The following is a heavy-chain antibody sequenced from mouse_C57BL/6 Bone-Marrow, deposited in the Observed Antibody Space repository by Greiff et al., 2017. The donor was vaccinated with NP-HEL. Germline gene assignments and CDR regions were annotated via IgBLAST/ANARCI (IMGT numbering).Heavy chain of an antibody. J-gene: IGHJ4*01. CDR2: ISNGGGST. D-gene: IGHD1-2*01. CDR1: GFTFTDYY. CDR3: ARRRLRPLYAMDY. Sequence: EVKLMESGGGLVQPGGSLKLSCAASGFTFTDYYMYWVRQTPEKRLEWVAYISNGGGSTYYPDTVKGRFTISRDNAKNTLYLQMSRLKSEDTAMYYCARRRLRPLYAMDYWGQGTSVTVSS. V-gene: IGHV5-12*01.